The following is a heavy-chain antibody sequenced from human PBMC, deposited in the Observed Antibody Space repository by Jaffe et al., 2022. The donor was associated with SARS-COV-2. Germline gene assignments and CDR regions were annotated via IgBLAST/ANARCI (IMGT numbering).Heavy chain of an antibody. CDR2: IKQDGSEK. V-gene: IGHV3-7*01. CDR3: ARDPVLAAAVPEYFQH. Sequence: EVQLVESGGGLVQPGGSLRLSCAASGFTFSSYWMSWVRQAPGKGLEWVANIKQDGSEKYYVDSVKGRFTISRDNAKNSLYLQMNSLRAEDTAVYYCARDPVLAAAVPEYFQHWGQGTLVTVSS. J-gene: IGHJ1*01. D-gene: IGHD6-13*01. CDR1: GFTFSSYW.